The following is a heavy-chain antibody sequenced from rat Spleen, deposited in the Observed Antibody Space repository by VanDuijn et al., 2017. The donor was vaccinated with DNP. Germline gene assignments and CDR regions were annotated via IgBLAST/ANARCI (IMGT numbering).Heavy chain of an antibody. CDR3: ARHRIIRGSHAMDA. CDR2: ISSDGHIT. D-gene: IGHD4-3*01. CDR1: GFTFSDYG. J-gene: IGHJ4*01. Sequence: EVQLVASGGGLVQPGRSLKLSCAASGFTFSDYGMAWVLQAPTKGLEWVASISSDGHITYYRDSVRGRFTISRDNAKSTLYLQMDSLRSEDTATYYCARHRIIRGSHAMDAWGQGTSVTVSS. V-gene: IGHV5-7*01.